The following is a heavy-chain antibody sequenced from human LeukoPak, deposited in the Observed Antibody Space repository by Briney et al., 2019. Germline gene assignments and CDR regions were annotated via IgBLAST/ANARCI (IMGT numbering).Heavy chain of an antibody. CDR3: ASGGITMAYY. CDR1: GFTFSSYW. CDR2: INTDGSST. J-gene: IGHJ4*02. Sequence: QTGGSLRLSCAASGFTFSSYWMHWVRHAPGKGLVWVSRINTDGSSTTYADSVKGRFTISRDNAKNTLYLQMNSLGAEDTAVYYCASGGITMAYYWGQGTLVTVSS. D-gene: IGHD3-3*01. V-gene: IGHV3-74*01.